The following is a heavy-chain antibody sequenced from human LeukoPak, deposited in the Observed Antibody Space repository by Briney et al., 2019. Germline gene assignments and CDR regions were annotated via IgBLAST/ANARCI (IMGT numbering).Heavy chain of an antibody. V-gene: IGHV3-30*04. CDR2: ISYDGSNK. Sequence: GGSLRLSCAASGFTFSSYAMHWVRQAPGKGLEWVAVISYDGSNKYYADSVKGRFTISRDNSKNTLYLQMNSLRAEDTAVYYCARGFLAVATILDYWGQGTLVTVSS. CDR3: ARGFLAVATILDY. CDR1: GFTFSSYA. J-gene: IGHJ4*02. D-gene: IGHD5-12*01.